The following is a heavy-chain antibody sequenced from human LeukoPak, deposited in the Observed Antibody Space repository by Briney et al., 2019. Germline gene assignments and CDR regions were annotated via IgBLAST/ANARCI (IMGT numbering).Heavy chain of an antibody. Sequence: SETLSLSCTASGGSISSSSYYWGWIRPPPGKGLVWIGSIYYSGSTYYNPTLKSRVTISVDTSKTQFSLKLSSVTAADTAVYYCARSRVSARRSWFDPWGQGTLVTVSS. CDR3: ARSRVSARRSWFDP. CDR2: IYYSGST. D-gene: IGHD6-6*01. V-gene: IGHV4-39*01. CDR1: GGSISSSSYY. J-gene: IGHJ5*02.